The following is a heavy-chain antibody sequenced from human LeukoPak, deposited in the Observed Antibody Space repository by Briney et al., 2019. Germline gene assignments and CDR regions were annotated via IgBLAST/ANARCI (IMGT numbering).Heavy chain of an antibody. V-gene: IGHV1-24*01. CDR2: FDPEDGET. J-gene: IGHJ4*02. CDR3: ATVDMATIWFNY. Sequence: ASVKVSCKVSGYTLTELSMHWVRQAPGKGLEWRGGFDPEDGETIYAQKFQGRVTMTEDTSTDTAYMELSSLRSEDTAVYYCATVDMATIWFNYWGQGTLVTVSS. D-gene: IGHD5-24*01. CDR1: GYTLTELS.